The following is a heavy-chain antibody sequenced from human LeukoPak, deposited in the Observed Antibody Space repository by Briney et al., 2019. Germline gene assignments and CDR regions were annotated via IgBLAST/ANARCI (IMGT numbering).Heavy chain of an antibody. V-gene: IGHV4-59*01. J-gene: IGHJ5*02. CDR2: IHYSGRT. Sequence: SETLSLTCIVSGDSISLFYWSWIRQPPGKGLEWIGYIHYSGRTNYNPSLTSRATMSLDTSKNHFSLKLRSVTAADTAVYYCARVSPDTATDYGCFDPWGQGSLVTVSS. D-gene: IGHD5-18*01. CDR3: ARVSPDTATDYGCFDP. CDR1: GDSISLFY.